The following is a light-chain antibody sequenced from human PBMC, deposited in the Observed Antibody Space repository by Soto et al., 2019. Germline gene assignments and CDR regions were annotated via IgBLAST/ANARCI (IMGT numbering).Light chain of an antibody. CDR1: QTVTSNY. CDR2: GAS. V-gene: IGKV3D-20*02. CDR3: HQRSNWPPFT. J-gene: IGKJ4*01. Sequence: ALSPCPGPLSLSTGERASPSRRARQTVTSNYLAWYQQKPGQAPRLLIYGASNRATGIPDRFIGSGSGTDFTLTISSLEPEDFVVYYCHQRSNWPPFTFGGGTKVDIK.